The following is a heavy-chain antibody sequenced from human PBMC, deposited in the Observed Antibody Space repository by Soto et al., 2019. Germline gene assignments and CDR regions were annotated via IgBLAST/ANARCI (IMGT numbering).Heavy chain of an antibody. CDR1: GGSFSGYY. CDR2: INHSGST. D-gene: IGHD3-22*01. Sequence: PSETLSLTCAVYGGSFSGYYWSWIRQPPGKGLEWIGEINHSGSTNYNPSLKSRVTISVDTSKNQFSLKLSSVTAADTAVYYCASFLYYDSSGYYSDYWGQGTLVTVSS. CDR3: ASFLYYDSSGYYSDY. V-gene: IGHV4-34*01. J-gene: IGHJ4*02.